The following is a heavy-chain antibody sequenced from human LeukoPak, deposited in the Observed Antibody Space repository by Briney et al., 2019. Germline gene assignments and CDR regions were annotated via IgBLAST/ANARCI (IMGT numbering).Heavy chain of an antibody. CDR2: IKSKTDGGTT. V-gene: IGHV3-15*01. D-gene: IGHD3-9*01. Sequence: TGGSLRLSCAASGFTFSNAWMSWVRQAPGKGLEWVGRIKSKTDGGTTDYAAPVKGRFTISRDDSKNTLYLQMNSLKTEDTAVYYCTTPYYDILTGYYGDYWGQGTLVTVSS. CDR1: GFTFSNAW. J-gene: IGHJ4*02. CDR3: TTPYYDILTGYYGDY.